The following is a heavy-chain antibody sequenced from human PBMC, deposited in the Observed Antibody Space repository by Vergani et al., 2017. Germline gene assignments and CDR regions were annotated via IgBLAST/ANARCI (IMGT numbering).Heavy chain of an antibody. D-gene: IGHD2-2*01. CDR3: ARGRRDCSSTSCPLLNYYYYGMDV. CDR2: IYHSGST. CDR1: GGSISSSNW. V-gene: IGHV4-4*02. J-gene: IGHJ6*02. Sequence: QVQLQESGPGLVKPSGTLSLTCAVSGGSISSSNWWSWVRQPPGKGLEWIGEIYHSGSTNYNPSLKSRVTISVDKSKNQFSLKLSSVTAADPAVYYCARGRRDCSSTSCPLLNYYYYGMDVWGQGTTVTVSS.